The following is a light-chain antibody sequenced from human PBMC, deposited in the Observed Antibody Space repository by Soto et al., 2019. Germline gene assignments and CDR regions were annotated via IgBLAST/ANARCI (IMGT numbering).Light chain of an antibody. CDR2: DAS. V-gene: IGKV3-11*01. J-gene: IGKJ1*01. CDR3: QQRSNWPRT. Sequence: IVLTQSPGTLSLSPGERTTLSCRASQSVSYYLAWYQQKPGQAPRLLIYDASSRATGVPDRFSGSGSGTDFTLTISSLEPEDFAVYYCQQRSNWPRTFGQGTKVDIK. CDR1: QSVSYY.